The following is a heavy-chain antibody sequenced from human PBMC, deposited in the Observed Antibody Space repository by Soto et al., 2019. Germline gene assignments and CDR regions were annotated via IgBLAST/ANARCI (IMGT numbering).Heavy chain of an antibody. V-gene: IGHV1-69*01. D-gene: IGHD5-18*01. CDR3: ATGGHNDGYNFYHGMDV. CDR2: VIPLFDTA. J-gene: IGHJ6*01. CDR1: GGIFTNNA. Sequence: QVQVVQSGAEVKKPGSSVKVSCKVSGGIFTNNAISWVRQAPGQGLAWLGGVIPLFDTAYYAQIFRGRLRLSADGATTTAYMELRGLTSADTAVYFCATGGHNDGYNFYHGMDVWGQGTTVTVSA.